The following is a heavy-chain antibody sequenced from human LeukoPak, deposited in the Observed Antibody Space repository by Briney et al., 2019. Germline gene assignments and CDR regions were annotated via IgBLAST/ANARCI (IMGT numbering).Heavy chain of an antibody. CDR1: GFNFSKKD. CDR2: IGVGGDT. J-gene: IGHJ4*02. CDR3: AKAFDYNGLRGEGGSFDC. V-gene: IGHV3-13*01. D-gene: IGHD4-11*01. Sequence: TGGSLRLSCVASGFNFSKKDMHWVRQTTERGLEWVSAIGVGGDTYYADPVKGRFTISRENGNTSVYLQMNSLTAGDTAVYFCAKAFDYNGLRGEGGSFDCWGQGALVTVSS.